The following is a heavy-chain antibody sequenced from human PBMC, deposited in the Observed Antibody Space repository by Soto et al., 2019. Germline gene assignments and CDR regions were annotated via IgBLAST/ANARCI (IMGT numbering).Heavy chain of an antibody. CDR1: GGSISSYY. CDR3: ARAKFSGLYMDV. J-gene: IGHJ6*03. V-gene: IGHV4-59*01. Sequence: SETLSLTCTVSGGSISSYYWSWIRQPPGKGLEWIGYIYYSGSTNYNPSLKSRVTISVDTSKNQFSLKLSSVTAADTAVYYCARAKFSGLYMDVWGKGTTVTVSS. CDR2: IYYSGST.